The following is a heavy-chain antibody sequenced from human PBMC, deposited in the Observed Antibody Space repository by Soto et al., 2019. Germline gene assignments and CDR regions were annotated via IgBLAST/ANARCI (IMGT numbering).Heavy chain of an antibody. CDR2: IYYSGST. D-gene: IGHD4-17*01. J-gene: IGHJ4*02. Sequence: PSWTLSLTCTVSGCSISGSYWGGIRQPPGKGLEWIGYIYYSGSTNYNPSLKSRVTISVDTSKNQFSLKLSSVTAADTAVYYCARDSRSTVTMFDYWGQGTLVTVSS. V-gene: IGHV4-59*01. CDR1: GCSISGSY. CDR3: ARDSRSTVTMFDY.